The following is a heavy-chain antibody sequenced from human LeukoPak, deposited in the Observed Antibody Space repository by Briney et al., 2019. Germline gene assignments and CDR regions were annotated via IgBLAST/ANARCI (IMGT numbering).Heavy chain of an antibody. CDR2: INHSGST. J-gene: IGHJ3*02. Sequence: SETLSLTCAVYGGSFSGYYWSWIRQPPGKGLEWIGEINHSGSTNYNPSLKSRVTISVDTSKNQFSLKLSSVTAADTAVYYCARIPRYCSSTSCYMDNTLGAFDIWGQGTMVIVSS. CDR3: ARIPRYCSSTSCYMDNTLGAFDI. V-gene: IGHV4-34*01. D-gene: IGHD2-2*02. CDR1: GGSFSGYY.